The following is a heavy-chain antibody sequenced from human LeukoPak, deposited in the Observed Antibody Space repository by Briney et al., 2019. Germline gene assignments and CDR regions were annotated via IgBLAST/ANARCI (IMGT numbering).Heavy chain of an antibody. CDR3: ARDYSGWSRDY. CDR1: GFTFSDYY. CDR2: ISSSGSTI. D-gene: IGHD3-10*01. Sequence: GGSLRLSCAASGFTFSDYYMSWIRQAPGKGLEWVSYISSSGSTIYYADSLKGRFTISRDNAENSLYLQMNSLRAEDTAVYYCARDYSGWSRDYWGQGTLVTVSS. J-gene: IGHJ4*02. V-gene: IGHV3-11*04.